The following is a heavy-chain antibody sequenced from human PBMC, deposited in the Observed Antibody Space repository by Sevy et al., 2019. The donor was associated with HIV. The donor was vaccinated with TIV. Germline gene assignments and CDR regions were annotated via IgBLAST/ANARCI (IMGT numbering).Heavy chain of an antibody. CDR2: ISSSSSYI. D-gene: IGHD2-8*01. CDR1: GFTFSSYS. Sequence: GGSLRLSCAASGFTFSSYSMNWVRQAPGKGLEWVSSISSSSSYIYHADSVKGRFTISRDNAKNSLYLQMNSLRAEDTAVYYCASDREGCTNGVCSNAFDIWGQGTMVTVSS. CDR3: ASDREGCTNGVCSNAFDI. J-gene: IGHJ3*02. V-gene: IGHV3-21*01.